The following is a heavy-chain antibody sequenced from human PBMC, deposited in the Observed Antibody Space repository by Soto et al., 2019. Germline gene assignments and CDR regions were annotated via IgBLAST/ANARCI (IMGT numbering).Heavy chain of an antibody. D-gene: IGHD2-2*01. V-gene: IGHV1-69*06. CDR1: GGTFSSYT. Sequence: GASVKVSCKASGGTFSSYTISWVRQAPGQGLEWMGGIIPIFGTANYAQKFQGRVTINADKSTSTAYMELSSLRSEDTAVYYCARGFCSSTSCYDNYGMDVWGQGTTVTVSS. CDR2: IIPIFGTA. J-gene: IGHJ6*02. CDR3: ARGFCSSTSCYDNYGMDV.